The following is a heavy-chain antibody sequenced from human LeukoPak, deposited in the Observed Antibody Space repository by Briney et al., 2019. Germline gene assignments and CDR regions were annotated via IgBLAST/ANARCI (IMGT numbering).Heavy chain of an antibody. CDR2: INHSGST. CDR3: ARELYSSGYHVAFDI. J-gene: IGHJ3*02. D-gene: IGHD3-22*01. Sequence: SETLSLTCAVYGGSFSGYYWSWIRQPPGKGLEWIGEINHSGSTNYNPSLKSRVTISVDTSKNQFSLKLNSVTAADTAVYYCARELYSSGYHVAFDIWGQGTMVTVSS. V-gene: IGHV4-34*01. CDR1: GGSFSGYY.